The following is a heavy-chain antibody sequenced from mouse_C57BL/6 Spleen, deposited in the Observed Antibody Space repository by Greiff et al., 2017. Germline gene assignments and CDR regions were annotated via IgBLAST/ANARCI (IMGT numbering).Heavy chain of an antibody. CDR2: IYPRDGST. Sequence: VQRVESGPELVKPGASVKLSCKASGYTFTSYDINWVKQRPGRGLEWIGWIYPRDGSTKYNEKFKGKATLTVDTSSSTAYMELHSLTSEDSAVYFCARNGGYGSSAWFAYWGQGTLVTVSA. CDR3: ARNGGYGSSAWFAY. V-gene: IGHV1-85*01. CDR1: GYTFTSYD. J-gene: IGHJ3*01. D-gene: IGHD1-1*01.